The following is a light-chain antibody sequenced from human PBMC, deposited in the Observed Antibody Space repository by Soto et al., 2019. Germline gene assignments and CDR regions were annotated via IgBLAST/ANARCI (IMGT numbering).Light chain of an antibody. V-gene: IGKV3-20*01. CDR1: QSVGSAY. J-gene: IGKJ4*01. CDR3: QQSNSYPLT. CDR2: GAS. Sequence: EIVLMQSPGTLSLSPGEGATLSCRTSQSVGSAYLAWYQQKPGQAPRLLIYGASSRATGIPDRFSGSGSGTDFTLTISRLEPEDFAMYYCQQSNSYPLTFGGGTKVDIK.